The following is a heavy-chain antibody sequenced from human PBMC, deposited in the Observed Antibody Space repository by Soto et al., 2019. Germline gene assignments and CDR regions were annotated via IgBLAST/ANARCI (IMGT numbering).Heavy chain of an antibody. CDR3: ARARVHSASPQYLQH. V-gene: IGHV3-53*01. CDR1: GFTVSSNY. Sequence: EVQLVESGGGLIQPGGSLRLSCAASGFTVSSNYMSWVRQAPGKGLEWVSVIYRGGSTYYADSVKGRFTISRDNSKNTLHLQMNSLRAEDTAVYYCARARVHSASPQYLQHWGQGTLVTVSS. J-gene: IGHJ1*01. D-gene: IGHD1-1*01. CDR2: IYRGGST.